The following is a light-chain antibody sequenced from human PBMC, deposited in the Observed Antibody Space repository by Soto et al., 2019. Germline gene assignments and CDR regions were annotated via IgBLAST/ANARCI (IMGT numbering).Light chain of an antibody. J-gene: IGKJ1*01. CDR3: LQHNTYPWT. CDR2: SAS. V-gene: IGKV1-17*03. Sequence: DIQMTQSPSAISASVGDRFTITCRASRGINNDLAWFQQKPGKAPKCLIYSASSLQSGVPSRFSGSGSGTEFTLTISNLQPEDFATYYCLQHNTYPWTFGQGTKVDIK. CDR1: RGINND.